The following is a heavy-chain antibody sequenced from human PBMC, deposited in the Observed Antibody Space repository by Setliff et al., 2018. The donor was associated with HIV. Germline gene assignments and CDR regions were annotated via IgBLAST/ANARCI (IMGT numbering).Heavy chain of an antibody. D-gene: IGHD4-17*01. Sequence: SETLSLTCTVSGGSISSNDYYWGWIRQPPGRGLEWIGSIFYTGNNNYSPSLKSRVTISVDTSKNQFSLKLSSVTAADTAMYYCAREIYGGNSRPFDYWGQGTLVTVSS. CDR1: GGSISSNDYY. J-gene: IGHJ4*02. CDR2: IFYTGNN. CDR3: AREIYGGNSRPFDY. V-gene: IGHV4-39*02.